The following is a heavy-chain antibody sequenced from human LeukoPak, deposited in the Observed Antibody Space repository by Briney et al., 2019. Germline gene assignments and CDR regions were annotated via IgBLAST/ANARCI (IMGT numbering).Heavy chain of an antibody. J-gene: IGHJ3*02. Sequence: SETLSLTCTVSGGSISSSSYYWGWIRQPPGKGLEWIGSIYYSGSTYYNPSLKSRVTISVDTSKNQFSLKLSSVTAADTAVYYCARLDSGSDAFDIWGQGTTVTVSS. CDR1: GGSISSSSYY. CDR2: IYYSGST. V-gene: IGHV4-39*01. CDR3: ARLDSGSDAFDI. D-gene: IGHD5-12*01.